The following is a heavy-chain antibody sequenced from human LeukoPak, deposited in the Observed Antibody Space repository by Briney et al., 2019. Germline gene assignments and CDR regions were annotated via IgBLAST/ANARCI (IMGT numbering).Heavy chain of an antibody. J-gene: IGHJ5*02. CDR2: INHSGST. CDR1: GGSFSGYY. Sequence: PSETLSLTCAVYGGSFSGYYWSWIRQPPGKGLEWIGEINHSGSTNYNPSLKSRVTISVDTSKNQFSLKLSSVTAADTAVYYCARGRSIAADSYNWFDPWGQGTLVIVSS. CDR3: ARGRSIAADSYNWFDP. D-gene: IGHD6-25*01. V-gene: IGHV4-34*01.